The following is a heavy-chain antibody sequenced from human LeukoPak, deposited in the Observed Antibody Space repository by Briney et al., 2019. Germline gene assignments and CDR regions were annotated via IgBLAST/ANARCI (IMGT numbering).Heavy chain of an antibody. D-gene: IGHD6-13*01. Sequence: PGGSLRLSCAASGFTFSSYAMSWVRQAPGKGLEWVSAISGSGGSTYYADSVKGRITISRDNSKNTLYLQMNSLRAEDTAVYYCAKDGGRWKAAGSDYWGQGTLVTVSS. J-gene: IGHJ4*02. CDR1: GFTFSSYA. CDR2: ISGSGGST. V-gene: IGHV3-23*01. CDR3: AKDGGRWKAAGSDY.